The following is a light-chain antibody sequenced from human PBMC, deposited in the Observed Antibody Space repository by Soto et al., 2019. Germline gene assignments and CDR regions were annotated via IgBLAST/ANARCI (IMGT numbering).Light chain of an antibody. CDR3: QQHNNWPPWT. CDR1: QSVANN. J-gene: IGKJ1*01. V-gene: IGKV3-15*01. Sequence: DIVMTQSPATLSVSPGERDTLSCRASQSVANNVAWYQQKPGQPPRLLIYGASTRAAGVPARFSGSGYGRQFSLTISSLQSEDFAIYHCQQHNNWPPWTFGQGTKVDI. CDR2: GAS.